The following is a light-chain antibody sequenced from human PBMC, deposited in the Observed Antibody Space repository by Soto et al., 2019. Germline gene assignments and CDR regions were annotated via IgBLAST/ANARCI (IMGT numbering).Light chain of an antibody. CDR3: QQYYSYPPWT. CDR2: AAS. J-gene: IGKJ1*01. V-gene: IGKV1-8*01. CDR1: QGISSY. Sequence: AFKATKSASAFSASPGDRVAITCLASQGISSYLAWYQQKPGKAPRLLIYAASTLQSGVPSRFSGSGSGTDFTLTISCLQSEDFATYYCQQYYSYPPWTFGQGSKVDIK.